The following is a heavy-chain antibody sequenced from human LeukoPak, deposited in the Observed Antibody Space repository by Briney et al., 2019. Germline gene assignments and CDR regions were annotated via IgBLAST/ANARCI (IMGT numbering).Heavy chain of an antibody. J-gene: IGHJ2*01. D-gene: IGHD6-13*01. CDR3: AGRIAAAGSYWYFDL. CDR2: ISGSGGST. Sequence: GGSLRLSCAASGFTFSSYAMSWVRQAPGKGLEWVSAISGSGGSTYYADSMKGRFTISRDNSKNTLYLQMNSLRAEDTAVYYCAGRIAAAGSYWYFDLWGRGTLVTVSS. V-gene: IGHV3-23*01. CDR1: GFTFSSYA.